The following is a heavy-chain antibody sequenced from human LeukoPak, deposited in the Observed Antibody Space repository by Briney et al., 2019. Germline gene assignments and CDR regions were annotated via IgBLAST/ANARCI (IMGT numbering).Heavy chain of an antibody. CDR2: IRCDGSNK. CDR1: GFTFSSYG. CDR3: AKDGTWIQLWPDRGGFDY. D-gene: IGHD5-18*01. V-gene: IGHV3-30*02. Sequence: GGSLRLSCAASGFTFSSYGMHWVRQAPGKGLEWVAFIRCDGSNKYYADSVKDRFTITRDNSKNTLYLQMNSLRAEDTAVYYCAKDGTWIQLWPDRGGFDYWGQGTLVTVSS. J-gene: IGHJ4*02.